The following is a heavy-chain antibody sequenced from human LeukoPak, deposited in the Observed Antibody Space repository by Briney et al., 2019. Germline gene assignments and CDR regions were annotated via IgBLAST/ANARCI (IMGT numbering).Heavy chain of an antibody. D-gene: IGHD3-10*01. J-gene: IGHJ4*02. CDR2: IYYSGNT. V-gene: IGHV4-61*03. CDR1: GGSVSNGNYY. Sequence: SETLSLTCTVSGGSVSNGNYYWSWLRQPPGKALEWIGYIYYSGNTNYNPSLEGRVTISVDTSKNHFSVKLSSVTVADTAVYYCARSQNYYGSGDYWSQGTLVTVSS. CDR3: ARSQNYYGSGDY.